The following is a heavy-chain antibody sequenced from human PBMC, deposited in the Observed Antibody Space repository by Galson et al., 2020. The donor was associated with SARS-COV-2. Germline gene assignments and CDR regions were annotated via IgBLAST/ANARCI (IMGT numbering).Heavy chain of an antibody. CDR1: AFTFGDYS. CDR3: VRDTYGGFPDTGFDI. CDR2: IAPSRLCGTI. D-gene: IGHD2-8*02. J-gene: IGHJ3*02. Sequence: GGSLRLSCTVSAFTFGDYSMSWFRQAPGKGLAWVGFIAPSRLCGTIEYAASVKGRFTISRDDSRSIGYLQMNSVRTDDTAVYYCVRDTYGGFPDTGFDIWGQGTMVTVSS. V-gene: IGHV3-49*03.